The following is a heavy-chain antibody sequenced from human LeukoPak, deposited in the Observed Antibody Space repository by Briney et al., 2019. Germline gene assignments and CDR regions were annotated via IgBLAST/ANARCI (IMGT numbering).Heavy chain of an antibody. D-gene: IGHD3-10*01. Sequence: GGSLRLSCAASGFTFSSYSMNWVRQAPGKGLEWVSSISSSSSYTYYADSVKGRFTISRDNAKNSLYLQMNSLRAEDTAVYYCARDERITMVRGAVGYFDYWGQGTLVTVSS. CDR1: GFTFSSYS. CDR3: ARDERITMVRGAVGYFDY. J-gene: IGHJ4*02. V-gene: IGHV3-21*01. CDR2: ISSSSSYT.